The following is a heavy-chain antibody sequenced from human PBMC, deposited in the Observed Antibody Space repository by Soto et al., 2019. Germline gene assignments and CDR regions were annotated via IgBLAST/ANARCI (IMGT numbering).Heavy chain of an antibody. V-gene: IGHV4-59*08. CDR1: GGSISSYY. CDR3: ARHNGPLYVGYYYDMDV. Sequence: PSETLSLTCTVSGGSISSYYLSWIRQPPGKGLEWIGYIYYSGSTNYNPPLKSRVTISVDTSKNQFSLKLSSVTAADTAVYYCARHNGPLYVGYYYDMDVWGQGTTVTVSS. J-gene: IGHJ6*02. D-gene: IGHD3-16*01. CDR2: IYYSGST.